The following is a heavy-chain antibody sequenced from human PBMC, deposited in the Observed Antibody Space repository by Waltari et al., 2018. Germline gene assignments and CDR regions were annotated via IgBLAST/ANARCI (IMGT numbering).Heavy chain of an antibody. Sequence: QVQLXQWGPGLLKPSETLSLTXGIFGGSFSAXYWSWXRQSPXKGLEWNGENNHSGDTKVNPSLKXRTTISADTPKDXFSXELTPXTXAETGVYXXXRLLXTLRFLEWLTXVDRFDVXGPGTMVTVXS. J-gene: IGHJ3*01. V-gene: IGHV4-34*04. CDR2: NNHSGDT. D-gene: IGHD3-3*01. CDR3: XRLLXTLRFLEWLTXVDRFDV. CDR1: GGSFSAXY.